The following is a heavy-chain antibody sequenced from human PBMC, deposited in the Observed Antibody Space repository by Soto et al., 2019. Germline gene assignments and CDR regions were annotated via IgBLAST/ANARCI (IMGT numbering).Heavy chain of an antibody. J-gene: IGHJ6*02. V-gene: IGHV4-30-2*01. CDR1: GGSISSGGYS. CDR3: ARGGSRFYGMDV. CDR2: IYHTGTT. Sequence: QLQLQESGSGLVKPSQTLSLTCAVSGGSISSGGYSWSWIRQPPGKGLEWIGQIYHTGTTHYNPSLRSRVTVSVDMSKTQFSLKLSSVTAADTAVYYCARGGSRFYGMDVWGQGTTVTVSS.